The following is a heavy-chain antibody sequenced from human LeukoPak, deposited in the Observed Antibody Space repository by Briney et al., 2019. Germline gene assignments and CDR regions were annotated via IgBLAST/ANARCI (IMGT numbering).Heavy chain of an antibody. D-gene: IGHD6-19*01. CDR1: GFTFSSYA. CDR3: VSGWGQVDY. J-gene: IGHJ4*02. V-gene: IGHV3-23*01. Sequence: GGSLRLSCAASGFTFSSYAMSWVRQAPGKGLEWVSAISGSGGSTYYADSVKGRFTISRDNSKDTLYLQMNSLRAEDTAVYYCVSGWGQVDYWGQGTLVTVSS. CDR2: ISGSGGST.